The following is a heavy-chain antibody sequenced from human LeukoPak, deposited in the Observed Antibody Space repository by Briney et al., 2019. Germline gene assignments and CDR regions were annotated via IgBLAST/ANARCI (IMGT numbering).Heavy chain of an antibody. CDR3: AREDGGNPEGYFDL. V-gene: IGHV3-30-3*01. Sequence: GGSLRLSCAASGFTLSNYAMHWVRQAPGKGLEWVAVISYDGSNKYYADSVKGRFTISRDTPKNTLYVQINSLRGADTAVFYCAREDGGNPEGYFDLWGRGPLLTVSS. J-gene: IGHJ2*01. CDR1: GFTLSNYA. D-gene: IGHD4-23*01. CDR2: ISYDGSNK.